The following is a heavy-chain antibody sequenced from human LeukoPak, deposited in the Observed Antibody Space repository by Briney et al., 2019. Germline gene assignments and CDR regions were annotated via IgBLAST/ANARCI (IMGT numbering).Heavy chain of an antibody. V-gene: IGHV4-39*01. CDR1: GGSISSSSYY. J-gene: IGHJ4*02. CDR3: ARTQYSSSCLKEGYYFDY. Sequence: PSETLSLTGTVSGGSISSSSYYWGWIRQPPGKGLEWIGSIYYSGSTYYNPSLKSRVTISVDTSKNQFSLKLSSVTATDTAVYYCARTQYSSSCLKEGYYFDYWGQGTLVTVSS. CDR2: IYYSGST. D-gene: IGHD6-13*01.